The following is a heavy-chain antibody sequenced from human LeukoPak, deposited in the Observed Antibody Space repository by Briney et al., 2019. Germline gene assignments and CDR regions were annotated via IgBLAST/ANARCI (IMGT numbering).Heavy chain of an antibody. V-gene: IGHV3-7*01. CDR2: INQDGSEK. J-gene: IGHJ4*02. D-gene: IGHD3-10*01. CDR1: GFTFSSYW. Sequence: SGGSLRLSCAASGFTFSSYWMSWVRQAPGKGLEWVANINQDGSEKYYVDSVKGRFTISRDNAKNSLDLQMNSLRVEGTGIYYCVKVAKYYYGSETYYFFEHWGQGTPVTASS. CDR3: VKVAKYYYGSETYYFFEH.